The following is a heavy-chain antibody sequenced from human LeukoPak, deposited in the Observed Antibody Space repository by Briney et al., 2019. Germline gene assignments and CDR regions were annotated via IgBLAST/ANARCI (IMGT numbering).Heavy chain of an antibody. CDR1: GGSISSYY. D-gene: IGHD3-22*01. CDR3: AREIEGGAFDI. J-gene: IGHJ3*02. V-gene: IGHV4-59*01. Sequence: PSETLSLTCTVSGGSISSYYWSWIRQPPGKGLEWIGYIYYSGSTNYNPSLKSRVTISVDTSKNQFSLKLSSVTAADTAVYYCAREIEGGAFDIWGQGTMVTVSS. CDR2: IYYSGST.